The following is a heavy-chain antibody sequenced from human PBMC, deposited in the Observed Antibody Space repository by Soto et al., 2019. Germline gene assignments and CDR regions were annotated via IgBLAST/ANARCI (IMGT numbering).Heavy chain of an antibody. CDR1: GFTFSSYS. V-gene: IGHV3-21*01. CDR2: ISSSSSYI. Sequence: GGSLRLSCAASGFTFSSYSMNWVRQAPGKGLEWVSSISSSSSYIYYADSVKGRFTISRDNAKNSLYLQMNSLRAEDTAVYYCASSWGYSGYHFDYWGQGTLVTVSS. D-gene: IGHD5-12*01. J-gene: IGHJ4*02. CDR3: ASSWGYSGYHFDY.